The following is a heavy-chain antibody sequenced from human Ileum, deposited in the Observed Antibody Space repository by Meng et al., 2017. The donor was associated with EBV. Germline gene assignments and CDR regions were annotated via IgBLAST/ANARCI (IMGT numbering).Heavy chain of an antibody. CDR3: AREGGSFDILTGYDI. Sequence: VPLEGAAPGVMKPSGPLSLTCAFSGGFVSSGNWWSWVRQSPGKGLEWIGEIYQSGSTNYNPSLESRVTISLDKSENQLSLRLTSVTAADTAVYYCAREGGSFDILTGYDIWGQGTLVTVSS. CDR2: IYQSGST. CDR1: GGFVSSGNW. J-gene: IGHJ4*02. V-gene: IGHV4-4*02. D-gene: IGHD3-9*01.